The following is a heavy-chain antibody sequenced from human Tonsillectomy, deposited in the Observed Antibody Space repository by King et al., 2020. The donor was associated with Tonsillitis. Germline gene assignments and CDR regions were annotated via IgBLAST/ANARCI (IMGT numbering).Heavy chain of an antibody. Sequence: VQLQESGPGLVKPSQTLSLPCSVSGDSISSGRHYWSWVRQPAGKGLEWIGRMYTNGETNYNPSLKSRVTISLDTSKNHFSLKVTSVTDADTAMYYCATGQQPMGLDSWGQGTLVTVS. CDR2: MYTNGET. D-gene: IGHD2-8*02. J-gene: IGHJ4*02. CDR3: ATGQQPMGLDS. CDR1: GDSISSGRHY. V-gene: IGHV4-61*02.